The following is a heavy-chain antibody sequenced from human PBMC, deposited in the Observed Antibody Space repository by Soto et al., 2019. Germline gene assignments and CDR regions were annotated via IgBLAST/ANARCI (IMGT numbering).Heavy chain of an antibody. D-gene: IGHD3-22*01. Sequence: QVQLQESGPGLVKPSQTLSLTCIVSGVSISSGDDYWSWIRQPPGKGLEWIGYIYSSGSTYSNPSLRSRATISADTSKNPFSLKLTSVTAADTAEYYCARGGGYDYWGQGALVTVSS. J-gene: IGHJ4*02. CDR3: ARGGGYDY. CDR2: IYSSGST. V-gene: IGHV4-30-4*01. CDR1: GVSISSGDDY.